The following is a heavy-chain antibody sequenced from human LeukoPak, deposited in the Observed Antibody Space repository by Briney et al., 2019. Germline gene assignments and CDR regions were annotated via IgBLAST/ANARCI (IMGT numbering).Heavy chain of an antibody. CDR1: GGSISSSSYY. CDR3: ARTPIVLMVYAFDY. CDR2: IYYSGST. V-gene: IGHV4-39*01. D-gene: IGHD2-8*01. Sequence: SETLSLTCTVSGGSISSSSYYWGWIHQPPGKGLEWIGSIYYSGSTYYNPSLKSRVTISVDTSKNQFSLKLSSVTAADTAVYYCARTPIVLMVYAFDYWGQGTLVTVSS. J-gene: IGHJ4*02.